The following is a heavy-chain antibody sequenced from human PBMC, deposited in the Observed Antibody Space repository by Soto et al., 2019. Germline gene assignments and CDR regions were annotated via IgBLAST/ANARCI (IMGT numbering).Heavy chain of an antibody. CDR2: INPSGGST. V-gene: IGHV1-46*01. J-gene: IGHJ4*02. CDR1: GYTFTSYY. D-gene: IGHD3-9*01. CDR3: ARASYDILTGYSPFGY. Sequence: ASVKVSCKASGYTFTSYYMHWVRQAPGQGLEWMGIINPSGGSTSYAQKFQGRVTMARDTSTSTVYMELSSLRSEDTAAYYCARASYDILTGYSPFGYWGQGTLVTVSS.